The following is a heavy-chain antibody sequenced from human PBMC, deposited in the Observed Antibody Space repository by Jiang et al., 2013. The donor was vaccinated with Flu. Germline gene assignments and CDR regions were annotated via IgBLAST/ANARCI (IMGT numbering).Heavy chain of an antibody. V-gene: IGHV3-30-3*01. CDR1: AFTFSSYT. J-gene: IGHJ3*02. Sequence: VQLVESGGGVVQPGRSLRLSCAASAFTFSSYTMHWVRQAPGKGLEWVTLISYGGNTKYYADSVKGRFIISRDDSKNTLYLQLNSLRTEDTAVYYCVREGHVVNMEDMVGAFDIWGQGTLVTVSS. CDR3: VREGHVVNMEDMVGAFDI. CDR2: ISYGGNTK. D-gene: IGHD2-15*01.